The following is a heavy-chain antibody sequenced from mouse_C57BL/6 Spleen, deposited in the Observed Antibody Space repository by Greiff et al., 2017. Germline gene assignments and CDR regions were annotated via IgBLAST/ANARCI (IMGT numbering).Heavy chain of an antibody. CDR3: ARKGDVGGYFDY. Sequence: EVMLQQSGPELVKPGASVKISCKASGYTFTDYYMNWVKQSHGKSLEWIGDINPNNGGTSYNQKFKGKATLTVDKSSSTAYMELRSLTSEDSAVYYCARKGDVGGYFDYWGQGTTLTVSS. J-gene: IGHJ2*01. V-gene: IGHV1-26*01. D-gene: IGHD3-3*01. CDR2: INPNNGGT. CDR1: GYTFTDYY.